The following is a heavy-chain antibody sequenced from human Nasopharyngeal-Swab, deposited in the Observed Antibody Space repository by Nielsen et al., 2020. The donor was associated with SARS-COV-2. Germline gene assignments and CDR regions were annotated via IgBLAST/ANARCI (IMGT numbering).Heavy chain of an antibody. CDR3: ARTERRSNDAFDI. CDR2: IYYSGST. J-gene: IGHJ3*02. V-gene: IGHV4-39*01. Sequence: RQAPGKGLECIGEIYYSGSTYYNPSLKSRVTISVDTSKNQFSLKLSSVTAADTAVYYCARTERRSNDAFDIWGQGTMVTVSS.